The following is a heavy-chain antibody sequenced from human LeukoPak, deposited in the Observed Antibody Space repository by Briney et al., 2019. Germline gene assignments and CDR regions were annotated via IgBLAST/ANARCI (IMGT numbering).Heavy chain of an antibody. Sequence: GASVKVSCKASGGTFSSYAISWVRQAPGQGLEWMGWINPNSGGTNYAQKFQGRVTMTRDTSISTAYMELSRLRSDDTAVYYCAREKFGALHYWGQGTLVTVSS. J-gene: IGHJ4*02. CDR1: GGTFSSYA. CDR3: AREKFGALHY. CDR2: INPNSGGT. V-gene: IGHV1-2*02. D-gene: IGHD3-10*01.